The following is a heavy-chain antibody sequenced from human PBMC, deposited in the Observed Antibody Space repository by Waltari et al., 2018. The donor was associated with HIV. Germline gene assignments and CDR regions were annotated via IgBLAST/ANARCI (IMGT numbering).Heavy chain of an antibody. D-gene: IGHD3-9*01. V-gene: IGHV3-23*04. CDR3: AKEASVSTGPLES. Sequence: EVHLAESGGGLVQPGGSLRCSGFVSGFDVVTRAMTGVRQAPGKGLEWVSSISGSDNSTHYAQSVKGRFSISRDTSKRALFLQMDDLRGDDVAVYYCAKEASVSTGPLESWGQGTLVIVSS. CDR1: GFDVVTRA. J-gene: IGHJ4*02. CDR2: ISGSDNST.